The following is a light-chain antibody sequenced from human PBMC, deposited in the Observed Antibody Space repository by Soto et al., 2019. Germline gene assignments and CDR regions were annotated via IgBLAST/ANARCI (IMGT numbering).Light chain of an antibody. Sequence: EIGMTQSAATLAVSPGEGATLXCSASQSLSSDFAWFQQKPGQAPRLLIAGASTRAQGSPARFSGSGSGTEFTLTISSLQSEDFAVYYGQQYNNWPRTFGQGTKVDIK. CDR3: QQYNNWPRT. V-gene: IGKV3-15*01. CDR1: QSLSSD. CDR2: GAS. J-gene: IGKJ1*01.